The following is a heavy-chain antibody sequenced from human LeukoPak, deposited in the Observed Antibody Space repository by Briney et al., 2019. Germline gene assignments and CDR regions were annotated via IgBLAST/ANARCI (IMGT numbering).Heavy chain of an antibody. CDR1: GFTFSSSW. Sequence: GGSLRLSCSASGFTFSSSWMSWVRQAPGKGLEWVANIKQDGSEKYYVDSVKGRFTISRDNAKNSLYLQMSSLRAEDTAVYYCARDAVDTANAVWGQGTTVTVSS. D-gene: IGHD5-18*01. J-gene: IGHJ6*02. CDR2: IKQDGSEK. V-gene: IGHV3-7*01. CDR3: ARDAVDTANAV.